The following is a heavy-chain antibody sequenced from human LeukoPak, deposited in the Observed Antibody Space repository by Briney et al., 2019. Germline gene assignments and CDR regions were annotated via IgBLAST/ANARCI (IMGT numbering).Heavy chain of an antibody. D-gene: IGHD3-22*01. CDR1: GYTFTSYG. J-gene: IGHJ4*02. CDR3: AREYYYDSSGYPDY. CDR2: ISAYNGNT. Sequence: ASVKVSCKASGYTFTSYGISWVRQAPGQGLEWMGWISAYNGNTNYAQKLQGRVTMTTDTSTSTAYMELRSLRSDDTAAYYCAREYYYDSSGYPDYWGQGTLVTVSS. V-gene: IGHV1-18*01.